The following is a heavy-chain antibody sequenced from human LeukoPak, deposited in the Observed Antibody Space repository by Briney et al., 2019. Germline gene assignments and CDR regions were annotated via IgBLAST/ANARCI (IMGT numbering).Heavy chain of an antibody. CDR2: ISYDGSNK. J-gene: IGHJ4*02. Sequence: GGSLRLSCAASGFTFSSYAMHWVRQAPGKGLEWVAVISYDGSNKYYADSVKGRFTISRDNSKNALYLQMNSLRAEDTAVYYCARGRRGSPAVNFNYWGQGTLVTVSS. V-gene: IGHV3-30-3*01. CDR3: ARGRRGSPAVNFNY. CDR1: GFTFSSYA. D-gene: IGHD2-2*01.